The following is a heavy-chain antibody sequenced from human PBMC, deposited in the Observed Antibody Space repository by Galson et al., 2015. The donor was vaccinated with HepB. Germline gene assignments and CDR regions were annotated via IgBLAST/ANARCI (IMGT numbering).Heavy chain of an antibody. V-gene: IGHV1-69*04. CDR1: GGSFSSYA. CDR2: IIPILGIA. Sequence: SVKVSCKASGGSFSSYAISWVRQAPGQGLEWMGRIIPILGIANYAQKFQGRVTITADKSTSTAYMELSSLRSEDTAVYYCARFLRGYSSGSYYYYMDVWGTGTTVTVYS. D-gene: IGHD5-18*01. CDR3: ARFLRGYSSGSYYYYMDV. J-gene: IGHJ6*03.